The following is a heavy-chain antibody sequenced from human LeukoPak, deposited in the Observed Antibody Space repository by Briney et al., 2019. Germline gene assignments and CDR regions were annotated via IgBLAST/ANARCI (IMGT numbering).Heavy chain of an antibody. CDR3: AKLPGYDFWSGYRNFDY. CDR2: ISGSGGST. Sequence: TGGSLRLSCAASGFTFSSYAMSWVRQAPGKGLEWVSAISGSGGSTYYADSVKGRFTISRDNSKNTLYLQMNSLRAEDTAVYYCAKLPGYDFWSGYRNFDYRGQGTLVTVSS. D-gene: IGHD3-3*01. V-gene: IGHV3-23*01. J-gene: IGHJ4*02. CDR1: GFTFSSYA.